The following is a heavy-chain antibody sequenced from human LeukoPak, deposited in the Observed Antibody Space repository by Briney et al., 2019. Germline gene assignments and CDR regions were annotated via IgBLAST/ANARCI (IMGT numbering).Heavy chain of an antibody. D-gene: IGHD5-24*01. V-gene: IGHV1-46*01. CDR2: INPSSGST. J-gene: IGHJ4*02. CDR3: ARGPRVDYKDY. Sequence: GASVKVSCKASGYTFTSYYMHWVGQAPGQGLEWMGIINPSSGSTSYAQEFQGRVTMTRDTSTSTAYMELSSLRSEDTAVYYCARGPRVDYKDYWGQGTLVTVSS. CDR1: GYTFTSYY.